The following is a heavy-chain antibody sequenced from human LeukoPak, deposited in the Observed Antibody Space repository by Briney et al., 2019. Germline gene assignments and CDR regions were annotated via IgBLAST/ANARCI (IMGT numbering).Heavy chain of an antibody. CDR3: AKDARRSSGWYFFDH. CDR2: ISDSGDRT. Sequence: GGALRPSCAASGFAFSSQDMGWVRQAPGKGLEWVSAISDSGDRTYYVDSVKGRFTISRDNSKNTLYLQMNSLRADDTAVYYCAKDARRSSGWYFFDHWDQGTLVTVSS. J-gene: IGHJ4*02. V-gene: IGHV3-23*01. D-gene: IGHD6-19*01. CDR1: GFAFSSQD.